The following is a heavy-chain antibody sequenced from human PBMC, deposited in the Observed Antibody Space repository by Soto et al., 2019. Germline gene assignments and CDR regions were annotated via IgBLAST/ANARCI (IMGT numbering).Heavy chain of an antibody. CDR3: ARAVGGITMIVFGAYTAFDY. D-gene: IGHD3-22*01. J-gene: IGHJ4*02. V-gene: IGHV1-46*01. CDR2: IDPSGGST. CDR1: GYTFTSYY. Sequence: GASVKVSCKASGYTFTSYYMHWVRQAPGQGLEWMGIIDPSGGSTSYAQKFQGRVTMTRDTSTSTVYMELSSLRSEDTAVYYCARAVGGITMIVFGAYTAFDYWGQGTLVTVSS.